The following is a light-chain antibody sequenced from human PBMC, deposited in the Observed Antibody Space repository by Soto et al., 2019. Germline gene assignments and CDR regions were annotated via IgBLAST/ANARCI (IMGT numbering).Light chain of an antibody. V-gene: IGLV2-14*01. CDR2: DVS. CDR3: SSYISGNTWV. J-gene: IGLJ3*02. CDR1: SGDVGAYNY. Sequence: QSALTQPATVSGSPGQSITISCTGTSGDVGAYNYVSWFQQHPGKAPKLMIYDVSNRPSGVSNRFSGSKSGKTASLIISGLQAEEGADYYCSSYISGNTWVFGGGTNLTVL.